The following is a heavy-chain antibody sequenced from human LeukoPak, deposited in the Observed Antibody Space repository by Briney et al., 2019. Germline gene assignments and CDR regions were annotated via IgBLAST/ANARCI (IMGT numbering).Heavy chain of an antibody. Sequence: SDTLSLTCTVSGGSISSYYWSWIRQPPGKGLEWIGYYSYSGSTDYNPSLKSRVTISVDTSKNQFSLRLSSVTAADTAVYYCARHLPRTDIGYAFDIWGQGTVVTVCS. CDR3: ARHLPRTDIGYAFDI. CDR1: GGSISSYY. V-gene: IGHV4-59*08. J-gene: IGHJ3*02. D-gene: IGHD2-15*01. CDR2: YSYSGST.